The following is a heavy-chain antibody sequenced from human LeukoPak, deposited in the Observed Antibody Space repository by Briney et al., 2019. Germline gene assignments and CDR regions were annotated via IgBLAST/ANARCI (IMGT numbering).Heavy chain of an antibody. J-gene: IGHJ4*02. CDR3: AKVPIDIVVVVAAAYFDY. CDR2: VSGSGGST. CDR1: GFTFSSYA. V-gene: IGHV3-23*01. D-gene: IGHD2-15*01. Sequence: GGSLRLSCAASGFTFSSYAMSWVRQAPGKGLEWVSAVSGSGGSTYYADAVKGRFTISSDNSKNTLYLQMNSLRADDTAVYYCAKVPIDIVVVVAAAYFDYWGQGTLVTVSS.